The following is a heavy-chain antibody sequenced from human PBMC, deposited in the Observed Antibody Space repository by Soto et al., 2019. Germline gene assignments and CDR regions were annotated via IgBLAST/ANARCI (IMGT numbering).Heavy chain of an antibody. CDR3: ARASSGGWYPEPNYYYYGMDV. D-gene: IGHD6-19*01. CDR2: INPSGGST. J-gene: IGHJ6*02. V-gene: IGHV1-46*01. Sequence: ASVKVSCKASGYTFTSYYMHWVRQAPGQGLELMGIINPSGGSTSYAQKFQGRVTMTRDTSTSTVYMELSSLRSEDTAVYYCARASSGGWYPEPNYYYYGMDVWGQGTTVTVSS. CDR1: GYTFTSYY.